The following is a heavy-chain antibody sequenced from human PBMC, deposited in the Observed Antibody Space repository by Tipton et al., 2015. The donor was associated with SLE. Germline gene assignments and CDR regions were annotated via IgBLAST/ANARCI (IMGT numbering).Heavy chain of an antibody. Sequence: SLRLSCAASGFTLRNYAMSWVRQAPGKGLEWVSVIYSDGTTDYSDSVKGRFTISRDNSKNTLYLQMNSLRAEDTAVYFCAKSGSSQSDSWGQGTLVTVS. CDR3: AKSGSSQSDS. CDR2: IYSDGTT. J-gene: IGHJ4*02. CDR1: GFTLRNYA. V-gene: IGHV3-23*03. D-gene: IGHD5-12*01.